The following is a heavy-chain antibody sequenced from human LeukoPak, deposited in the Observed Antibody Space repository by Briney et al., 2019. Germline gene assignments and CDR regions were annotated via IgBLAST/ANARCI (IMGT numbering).Heavy chain of an antibody. Sequence: SETLSLTCTVSGGSISSYYWSWIRQPSGKGLEWIGYIYYSGSTNYNPSLKSRVTISVDTSKNQFSLKLSSVTAADTAVYYCARDRLSGYCSSTNCYISWFDPWGQGTLVTVSS. CDR1: GGSISSYY. J-gene: IGHJ5*02. D-gene: IGHD2-2*02. V-gene: IGHV4-59*01. CDR2: IYYSGST. CDR3: ARDRLSGYCSSTNCYISWFDP.